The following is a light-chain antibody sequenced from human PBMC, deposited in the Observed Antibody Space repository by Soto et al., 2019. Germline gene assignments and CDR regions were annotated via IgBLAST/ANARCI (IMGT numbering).Light chain of an antibody. Sequence: QSVLTQPASVSGSPGQSITISCTGTSSDVGGYNYVSWYQQHPGKAPKLMIYEVSNRPSGVSNRLSGSKSGNTASLTISGLQAEDEADYYCSSYTSSSTYVFGTGTKLTAL. CDR1: SSDVGGYNY. V-gene: IGLV2-14*01. CDR2: EVS. CDR3: SSYTSSSTYV. J-gene: IGLJ1*01.